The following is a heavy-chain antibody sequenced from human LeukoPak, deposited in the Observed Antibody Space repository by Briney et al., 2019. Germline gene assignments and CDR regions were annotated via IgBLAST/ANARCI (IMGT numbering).Heavy chain of an antibody. CDR1: LGFIRSGGSY. CDR2: ICYSGRT. D-gene: IGHD3-22*01. J-gene: IGHJ3*02. V-gene: IGHV4-31*03. Sequence: SETLSLTCTLSLGFIRSGGSYWRWIRQPPGKRLEWIGYICYSGRTYYNPSLKSRFNISVDTLQNQFSLRLSSVTAADTAVYYCARVAYYYDSRGFSADTLDIWGQGTMVTVSS. CDR3: ARVAYYYDSRGFSADTLDI.